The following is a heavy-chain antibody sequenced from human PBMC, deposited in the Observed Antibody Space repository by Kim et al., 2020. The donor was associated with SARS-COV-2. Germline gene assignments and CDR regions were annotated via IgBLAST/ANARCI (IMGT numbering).Heavy chain of an antibody. J-gene: IGHJ6*02. Sequence: ASVKVSCKASGYTFTGYYMHWVRQAPGQGLEWMGWINPNSGGTNYAQKFQGRVTMTRDTSISTAYMELSRLGSDDTAVYYCARDWVLLWFGVYYYYGMDVWGQGTTVTVSS. CDR1: GYTFTGYY. CDR2: INPNSGGT. V-gene: IGHV1-2*02. D-gene: IGHD3-10*01. CDR3: ARDWVLLWFGVYYYYGMDV.